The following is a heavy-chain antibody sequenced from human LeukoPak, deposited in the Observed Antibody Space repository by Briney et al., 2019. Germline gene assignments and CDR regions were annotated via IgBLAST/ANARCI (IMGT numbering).Heavy chain of an antibody. Sequence: PGGSLRLSCAASGFTFSSYGMHWVRQAPGTGLEWVAVISHDGDHKYHADSVKGRFTISRDNAKNSLYLQMNSLRAEDTAVYYCARDSGFYGKNDAFDIWGQGTMVTVSS. CDR1: GFTFSSYG. CDR2: ISHDGDHK. CDR3: ARDSGFYGKNDAFDI. J-gene: IGHJ3*02. D-gene: IGHD2/OR15-2a*01. V-gene: IGHV3-30*12.